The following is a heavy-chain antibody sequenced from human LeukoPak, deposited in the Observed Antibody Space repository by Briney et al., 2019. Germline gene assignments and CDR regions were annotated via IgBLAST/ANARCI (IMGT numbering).Heavy chain of an antibody. CDR3: ARFADGYTTFDY. CDR2: IIPILGIA. J-gene: IGHJ4*02. Sequence: SLKVSCRASGCTFSSYAISCVRQAPGQRLEWIVRIIPILGIADYAQKFQGRVTITADKSTSTAYMELSSLRSEDTAVYYCARFADGYTTFDYWGQGTLITVSS. CDR1: GCTFSSYA. V-gene: IGHV1-69*04. D-gene: IGHD5-24*01.